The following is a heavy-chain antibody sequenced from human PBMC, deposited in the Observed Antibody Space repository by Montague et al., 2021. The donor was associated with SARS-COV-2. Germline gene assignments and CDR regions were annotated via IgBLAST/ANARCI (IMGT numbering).Heavy chain of an antibody. D-gene: IGHD6-13*01. CDR3: ARVGSQQVVRLSGMDV. CDR2: IYYSGST. Sequence: SETLSLTCTVSGGSISSSSYYWGWIRQPPGKGLEWIGSIYYSGSTYYNPSLKSRVTISVDTSKNQFSLKLSSVTAADTAVYYCARVGSQQVVRLSGMDVWGQGTTVTVSS. CDR1: GGSISSSSYY. V-gene: IGHV4-39*07. J-gene: IGHJ6*02.